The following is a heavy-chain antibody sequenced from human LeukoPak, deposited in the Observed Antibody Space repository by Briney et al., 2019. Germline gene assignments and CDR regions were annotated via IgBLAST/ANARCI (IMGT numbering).Heavy chain of an antibody. J-gene: IGHJ4*02. CDR2: VSGSGSTI. D-gene: IGHD1-26*01. CDR3: ARGGLGSWTFDS. Sequence: SGGSLRLSCEASGFIFSTYSMNWVRQAPGMGLEWVSYVSGSGSTIYYADSVMGRFTISRDNAKYSLYLQMNSLRDEDTAVYYCARGGLGSWTFDSWGQGTLVTVSS. CDR1: GFIFSTYS. V-gene: IGHV3-48*02.